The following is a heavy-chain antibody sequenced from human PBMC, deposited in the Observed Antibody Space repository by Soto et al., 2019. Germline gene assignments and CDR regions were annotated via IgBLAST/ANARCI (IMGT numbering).Heavy chain of an antibody. J-gene: IGHJ5*02. Sequence: EMPLLGSGGGLVEPGGSLRLSCAASGFTFSSYAMTWVRQAPGKGLEWVSSIHGSAGGAYYSDSVKGRFTVSRADSQKTLFLQMTSLSVDDTAIYYCAKDAVSANGEWDWFDPWGQGILVTVSS. D-gene: IGHD2-21*02. CDR3: AKDAVSANGEWDWFDP. V-gene: IGHV3-23*01. CDR1: GFTFSSYA. CDR2: IHGSAGGA.